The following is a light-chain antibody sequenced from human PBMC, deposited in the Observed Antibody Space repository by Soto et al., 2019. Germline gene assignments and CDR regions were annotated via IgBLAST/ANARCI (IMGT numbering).Light chain of an antibody. V-gene: IGKV1-5*03. CDR1: QTISSW. Sequence: DLQMTQSPSTLSGSVGDRVTITCRASQTISSWLAWYQQKPGKAPKLLIYKASTLKSGVPPRFRASGSGTEFTLTISSLQPDDFATYYCQHYNSYSEAFGQGTKVELK. CDR2: KAS. CDR3: QHYNSYSEA. J-gene: IGKJ1*01.